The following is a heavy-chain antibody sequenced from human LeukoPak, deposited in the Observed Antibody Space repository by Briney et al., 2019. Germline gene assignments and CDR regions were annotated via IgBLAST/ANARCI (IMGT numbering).Heavy chain of an antibody. CDR1: GGSISSSSYY. Sequence: SETLSLTCTVSGGSISSSSYYWGWIRQPPGQGLEWIGSIYYSGSTYYNPSLKSRVTVSVDTSKNQFSLKLSSVTAADTAVYYCARRQWLVQGGLWFDPWGQGTLVTVSS. V-gene: IGHV4-39*01. D-gene: IGHD6-19*01. J-gene: IGHJ5*02. CDR3: ARRQWLVQGGLWFDP. CDR2: IYYSGST.